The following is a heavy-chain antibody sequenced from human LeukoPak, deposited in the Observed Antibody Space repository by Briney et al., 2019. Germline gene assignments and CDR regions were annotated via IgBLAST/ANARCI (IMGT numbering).Heavy chain of an antibody. CDR3: ARDRVGSWYFDY. CDR2: IIPIFGTA. J-gene: IGHJ4*02. V-gene: IGHV1-69*13. CDR1: GGTFSSYA. D-gene: IGHD6-13*01. Sequence: GASVKVSCKAPGGTFSSYAISWVRQAPGQGLEWMGGIIPIFGTANYAQKFQGRVTITADESTSTAYMELSSLRSEDTAVYYCARDRVGSWYFDYWGQGTLVTVSS.